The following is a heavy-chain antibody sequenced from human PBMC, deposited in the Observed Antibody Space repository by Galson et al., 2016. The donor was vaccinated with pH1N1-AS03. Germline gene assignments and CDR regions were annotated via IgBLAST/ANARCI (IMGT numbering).Heavy chain of an antibody. Sequence: SVKVSCKASGGTFGNYAFNWVRLAPGQGLEWMGGITPIFGTTKYAQKFQGRVTITADKSTNTADMELRSLRSEDTALYYCARAGREEYRSTSFKSYHGYYGNDVWGQGTTVIVSS. V-gene: IGHV1-69*06. CDR1: GGTFGNYA. CDR2: ITPIFGTT. CDR3: ARAGREEYRSTSFKSYHGYYGNDV. J-gene: IGHJ6*02. D-gene: IGHD6-6*01.